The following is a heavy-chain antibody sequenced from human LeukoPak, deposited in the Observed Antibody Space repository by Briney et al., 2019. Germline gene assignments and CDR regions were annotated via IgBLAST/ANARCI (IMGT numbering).Heavy chain of an antibody. CDR2: MNPNSGNT. CDR1: GYTFTSYD. Sequence: ASVKVSCKASGYTFTSYDINWVRQATGQGLEWMGWMNPNSGNTGYAQKFQGRVTITADKSTSTAYMELSSLRSDDTAVYYCVRDNSIADRGWWFDPWGQGTLVTVSS. V-gene: IGHV1-8*01. D-gene: IGHD1-14*01. J-gene: IGHJ5*02. CDR3: VRDNSIADRGWWFDP.